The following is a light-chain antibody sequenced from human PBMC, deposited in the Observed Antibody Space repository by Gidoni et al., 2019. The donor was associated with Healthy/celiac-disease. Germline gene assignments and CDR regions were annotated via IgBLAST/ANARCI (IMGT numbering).Light chain of an antibody. V-gene: IGLV2-8*01. CDR3: SSYAGSNNVV. J-gene: IGLJ2*01. CDR2: EVS. CDR1: SSDVGGYNY. Sequence: SALNQPPSASGSPGPSVTISCTGTSSDVGGYNYVSWYQQHPGKAPKLMIYEVSKRPSGVPDRFSGSKSGNTASLTVSGLQAEDEADYYCSSYAGSNNVVFGGGTKLTVL.